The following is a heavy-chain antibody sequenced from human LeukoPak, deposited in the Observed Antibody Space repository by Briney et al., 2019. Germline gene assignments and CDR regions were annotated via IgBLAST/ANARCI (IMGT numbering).Heavy chain of an antibody. Sequence: GGSLRLSCAASGFTFSSHSMSWVRQAPGKGLEWVSSITNTGDYKYFAGSVKGRFTISRDNTKNSLYLQMNSLRAEDTAVYYCARDGRAYSYRYYFDNWGQGTLVTVSA. D-gene: IGHD5-18*01. CDR3: ARDGRAYSYRYYFDN. CDR1: GFTFSSHS. V-gene: IGHV3-21*04. CDR2: ITNTGDYK. J-gene: IGHJ4*02.